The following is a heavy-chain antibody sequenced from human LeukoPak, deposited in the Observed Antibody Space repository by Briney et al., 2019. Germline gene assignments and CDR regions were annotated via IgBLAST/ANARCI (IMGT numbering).Heavy chain of an antibody. V-gene: IGHV4-59*08. CDR3: ARHATSSCSGFDLHFDY. CDR2: LYFSGST. Sequence: SETLSLTCSVSTDSIRGYYWSWIRQPPGKGLEWIGWLYFSGSTKYDPSLKSRVTMSLGSSRNQFSLLLNSVTAADTAVYYCARHATSSCSGFDLHFDYWGQGILVTVSS. D-gene: IGHD6-19*01. J-gene: IGHJ4*02. CDR1: TDSIRGYY.